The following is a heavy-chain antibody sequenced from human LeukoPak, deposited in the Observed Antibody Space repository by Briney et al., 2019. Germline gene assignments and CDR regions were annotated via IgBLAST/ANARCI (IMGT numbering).Heavy chain of an antibody. Sequence: PGGSLRLSCAASGFTFDDYGMSWVRQAPGKGLEWVSGINWNGGSTGYADSVKGRFTISRDNAKNSLYLQMNSLRAEDTALYYCASHSSGYSDGGAFDIWGQGTMVTVSS. CDR2: INWNGGST. CDR1: GFTFDDYG. J-gene: IGHJ3*02. D-gene: IGHD3-22*01. CDR3: ASHSSGYSDGGAFDI. V-gene: IGHV3-20*04.